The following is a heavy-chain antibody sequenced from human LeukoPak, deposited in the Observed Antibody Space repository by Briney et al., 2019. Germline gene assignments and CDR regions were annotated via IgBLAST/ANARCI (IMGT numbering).Heavy chain of an antibody. CDR1: GGSISSSSYY. J-gene: IGHJ5*02. CDR3: ARSRWGGFGESQQYNWFDP. D-gene: IGHD3-10*01. CDR2: IYYSGST. Sequence: SETLSLTCTVSGGSISSSSYYWGWIRQPPGKGLEWIGSIYYSGSTYYSPSLKSRVTISVDTSKNQFSLKLSSVTAADTAVYYCARSRWGGFGESQQYNWFDPWGQGTLVTVSS. V-gene: IGHV4-39*07.